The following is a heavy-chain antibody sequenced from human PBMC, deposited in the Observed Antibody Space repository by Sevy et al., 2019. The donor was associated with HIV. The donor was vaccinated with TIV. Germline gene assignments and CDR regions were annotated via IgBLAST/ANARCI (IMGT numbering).Heavy chain of an antibody. V-gene: IGHV4-59*13. CDR3: ARLSTSCRTCLYYYYGMDV. J-gene: IGHJ6*02. CDR1: GGSISSYY. CDR2: IYYSGST. Sequence: SETLSLTCTVSGGSISSYYWSWIRQPPGKGLEWIGYIYYSGSTNYNPSLKSRVTISVDTSKNQFSLKLSSVTAADTAVYYCARLSTSCRTCLYYYYGMDVWGQGTTVTVSS. D-gene: IGHD2-2*01.